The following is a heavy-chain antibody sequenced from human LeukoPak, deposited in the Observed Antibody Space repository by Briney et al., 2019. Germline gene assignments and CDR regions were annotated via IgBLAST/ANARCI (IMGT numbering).Heavy chain of an antibody. D-gene: IGHD6-13*01. Sequence: GGSLRLSCAASGFTFSDYYMSWIRQAPGKGLEWVSYISSSGSTIYYAASVKGRFTISRDNAKNSLYLQMNSLRAEDTAVYYCARLRGQSGNIAAAIYYFDHWGQGTLVTVSS. CDR1: GFTFSDYY. CDR2: ISSSGSTI. J-gene: IGHJ4*02. CDR3: ARLRGQSGNIAAAIYYFDH. V-gene: IGHV3-11*01.